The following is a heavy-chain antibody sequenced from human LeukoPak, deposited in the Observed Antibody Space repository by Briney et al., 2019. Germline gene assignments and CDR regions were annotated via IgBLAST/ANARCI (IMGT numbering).Heavy chain of an antibody. CDR1: GYTFTGYY. V-gene: IGHV1-2*06. CDR3: ALGSDFWSGFDY. Sequence: GASVKVSCKASGYTFTGYYMHWVRQAPGQGLEWMGRINPNSGGTNYAQKFQGRVTITADESTSTAYMELSSLRSEDTAVYYCALGSDFWSGFDYWGQGTLVTVSS. CDR2: INPNSGGT. D-gene: IGHD3-3*01. J-gene: IGHJ4*02.